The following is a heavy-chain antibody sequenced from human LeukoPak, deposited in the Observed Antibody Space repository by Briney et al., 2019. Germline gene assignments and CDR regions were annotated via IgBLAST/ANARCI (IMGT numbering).Heavy chain of an antibody. CDR3: AKDAVGGYCSSTSCYMVFDY. J-gene: IGHJ4*02. CDR2: IKPDGGEK. Sequence: TGGSLRLSCAAFGFSFSNYWMSWVRQAPGKGLEWVANIKPDGGEKYYVDSVKGRFIISRDNAKNSLYLQMNSLRAEDTAVYYCAKDAVGGYCSSTSCYMVFDYWGQGTLVTVSS. V-gene: IGHV3-7*03. CDR1: GFSFSNYW. D-gene: IGHD2-2*02.